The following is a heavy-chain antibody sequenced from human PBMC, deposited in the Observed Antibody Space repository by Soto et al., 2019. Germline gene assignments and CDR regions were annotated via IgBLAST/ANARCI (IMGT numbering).Heavy chain of an antibody. CDR2: INHSGRT. J-gene: IGHJ4*02. CDR1: GGSFSGYY. V-gene: IGHV4-34*01. CDR3: ARGYDFWSGYYRRVYYFDY. D-gene: IGHD3-3*01. Sequence: QVQLQQWGAGLLKPSETLSLTCAVYGGSFSGYYWSWIRQPPGKGLEWIGEINHSGRTNYNPSLKSRVTISVDTSKNQFSLKLSSVTAADTAVYFCARGYDFWSGYYRRVYYFDYWGQGTLVTVSS.